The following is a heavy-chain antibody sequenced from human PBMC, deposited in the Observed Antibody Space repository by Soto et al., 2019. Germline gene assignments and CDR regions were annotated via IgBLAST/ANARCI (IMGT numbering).Heavy chain of an antibody. CDR3: ARDLSLYSSSWKYNWFDP. V-gene: IGHV4-31*03. Sequence: PSETLSLTCTVSGGSISSGGYYWSWIRQHPGKGLEWIGYIYYSGSTYYNPSLKSRVTISVDTPKNQFSLKLSSVTAADTAVYYCARDLSLYSSSWKYNWFDPWGQGTLVTVSS. D-gene: IGHD6-6*01. CDR2: IYYSGST. CDR1: GGSISSGGYY. J-gene: IGHJ5*02.